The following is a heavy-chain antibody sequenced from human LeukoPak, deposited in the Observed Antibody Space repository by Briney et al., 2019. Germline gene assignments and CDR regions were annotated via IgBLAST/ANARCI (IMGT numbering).Heavy chain of an antibody. CDR1: GGSISSYY. D-gene: IGHD2-2*01. J-gene: IGHJ3*02. CDR3: ARDRGYCSSTSCFNDAVDI. CDR2: IYSSGST. Sequence: SETLSLTCTVSGGSISSYYWSWIRQPAGKGLEWIGRIYSSGSTNYNPSLKSRVTMSVDTSKNQVSLKLSSVNAADTAVYYCARDRGYCSSTSCFNDAVDIWGQGTMVTVSS. V-gene: IGHV4-4*07.